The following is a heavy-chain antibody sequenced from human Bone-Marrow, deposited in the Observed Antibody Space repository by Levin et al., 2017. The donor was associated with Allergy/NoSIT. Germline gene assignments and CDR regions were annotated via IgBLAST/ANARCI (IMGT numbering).Heavy chain of an antibody. CDR2: ISSVGDDR. CDR3: AKAGAARGAYYFDY. CDR1: GFIFSTYA. V-gene: IGHV3-23*01. Sequence: SCAASGFIFSTYAVTWVRQAPGKGLEWVSAISSVGDDRYYADSVRGRFTISRDNSKNRLYLHMNSLRADDSAIYYCAKAGAARGAYYFDYWGHGTLVTVSS. D-gene: IGHD6-6*01. J-gene: IGHJ4*01.